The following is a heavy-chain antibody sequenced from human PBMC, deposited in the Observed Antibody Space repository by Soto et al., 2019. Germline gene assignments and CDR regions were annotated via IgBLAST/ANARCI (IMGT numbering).Heavy chain of an antibody. CDR1: GGSISSNRYY. D-gene: IGHD3-22*01. CDR2: IYYRGST. V-gene: IGHV4-39*01. CDR3: ARHRPTPNYYYDSSGYPRHAFDI. Sequence: AETLSLTCTVSGGSISSNRYYWGWIRQPPGKGLEWIGNIYYRGSTYYNPSLNSRVTIAVDTTKNQFSLKLSSVTAAAAAVYYCARHRPTPNYYYDSSGYPRHAFDIWGQGTMVTDSS. J-gene: IGHJ3*02.